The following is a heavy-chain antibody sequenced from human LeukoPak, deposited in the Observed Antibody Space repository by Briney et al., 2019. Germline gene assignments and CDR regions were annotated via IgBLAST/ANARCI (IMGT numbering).Heavy chain of an antibody. CDR2: IYPGDSDT. J-gene: IGHJ4*02. Sequence: GESLKISCKCSGYSFTSYWIGWVRQMPGKGLEWMGLIYPGDSDTRYSPSFQGQVTISADKSISTAYLQWSSLKASDTAMYYCARRADYYDSSGYYSNVYYFDYWGQGTLVTVSS. CDR1: GYSFTSYW. V-gene: IGHV5-51*01. D-gene: IGHD3-22*01. CDR3: ARRADYYDSSGYYSNVYYFDY.